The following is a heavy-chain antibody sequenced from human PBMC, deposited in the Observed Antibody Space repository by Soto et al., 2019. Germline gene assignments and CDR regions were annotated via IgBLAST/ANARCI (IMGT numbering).Heavy chain of an antibody. CDR2: ISGNGGST. J-gene: IGHJ4*02. CDR3: AKDRGGYCTSTTCYGGGSFDY. CDR1: GFTFSSYA. V-gene: IGHV3-23*01. Sequence: EVQLLESGGGLVQPGGSLRLSCAASGFTFSSYAMSWVRQAPGKGLEWVSSISGNGGSTNYADSVKGRFTISRDNSKNSMYLQMNSLGAEDTAIYDCAKDRGGYCTSTTCYGGGSFDYWGQGTLVTVSS. D-gene: IGHD2-2*01.